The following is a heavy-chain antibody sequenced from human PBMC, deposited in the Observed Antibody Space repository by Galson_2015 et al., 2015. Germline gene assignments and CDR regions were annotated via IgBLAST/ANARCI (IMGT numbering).Heavy chain of an antibody. CDR3: AKVSVVGATLGSVPNPDFDY. J-gene: IGHJ4*02. Sequence: SLRLSCAASGFTFSSYGMHWVRQAPGKGLEWVAVISYDGSNKYYADSVKGRLTISRDNSKNTLYLQMNSLRAEDTAVYYCAKVSVVGATLGSVPNPDFDYWGQGTLVTVSS. CDR2: ISYDGSNK. V-gene: IGHV3-30*18. D-gene: IGHD1-26*01. CDR1: GFTFSSYG.